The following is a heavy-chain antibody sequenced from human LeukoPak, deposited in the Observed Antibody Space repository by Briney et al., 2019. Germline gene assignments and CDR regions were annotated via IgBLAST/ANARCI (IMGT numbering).Heavy chain of an antibody. Sequence: ASVKVSCKASEETFTRYHIHWVRQAPGQGLEWMGIINPSGGPTTYAQKFQGRVTMTGDTSTSTIYMEMSSLTSEDTAVYYCARTLSGWLDPWGQGTLVTVSS. CDR1: EETFTRYH. CDR2: INPSGGPT. J-gene: IGHJ5*02. D-gene: IGHD1-26*01. V-gene: IGHV1-46*01. CDR3: ARTLSGWLDP.